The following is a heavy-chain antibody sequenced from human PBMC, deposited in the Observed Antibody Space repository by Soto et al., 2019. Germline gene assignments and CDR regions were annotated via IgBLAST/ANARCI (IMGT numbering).Heavy chain of an antibody. V-gene: IGHV3-9*01. CDR1: GFTFDDYA. CDR2: ISWNSDTI. D-gene: IGHD2-2*01. J-gene: IGHJ6*02. CDR3: ARDRGIFCSSTSCYSSLNYYYGMDV. Sequence: GGSLRLSCAASGFTFDDYAMHWVRQTPGKGLEWVSGISWNSDTIGSAASVKGRFTISRDNSKNTLYLQMNSLRAEDTAVYYCARDRGIFCSSTSCYSSLNYYYGMDVWGQGTTVTVSS.